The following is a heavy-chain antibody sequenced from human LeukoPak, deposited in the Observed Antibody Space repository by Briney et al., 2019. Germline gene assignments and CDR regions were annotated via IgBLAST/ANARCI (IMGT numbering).Heavy chain of an antibody. J-gene: IGHJ4*02. CDR2: IYTSGST. V-gene: IGHV4-61*02. CDR3: AGASGYSYGLDY. Sequence: SETLSLTCTVSGGSISSGSYYWSWIRQPAGKGLEWIGRIYTSGSTNYNPSLKSRVTISVDTSKNQFSLKLSSVTAADTAVYYCAGASGYSYGLDYWGQGTLVTVSS. D-gene: IGHD5-18*01. CDR1: GGSISSGSYY.